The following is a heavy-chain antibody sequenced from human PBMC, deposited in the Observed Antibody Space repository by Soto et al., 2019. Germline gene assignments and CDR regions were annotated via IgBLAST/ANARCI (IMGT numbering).Heavy chain of an antibody. CDR1: GGSISSGGYY. D-gene: IGHD6-13*01. Sequence: QVQLQESGPGLVKPSQTLSLTCTVSGGSISSGGYYWSWIRQHPGKGLEWIGYIHYSGSTYYNPSLKSRVNRSVDTSQDQFSLKLSSVPAADTAVYYCASGSLHSSSWDFDYWGQGNRVTVSS. J-gene: IGHJ4*02. CDR3: ASGSLHSSSWDFDY. CDR2: IHYSGST. V-gene: IGHV4-31*03.